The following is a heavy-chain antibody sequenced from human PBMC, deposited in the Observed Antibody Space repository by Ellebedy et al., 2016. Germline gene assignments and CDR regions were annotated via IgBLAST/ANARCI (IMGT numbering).Heavy chain of an antibody. CDR3: AKDSDFWSGYADY. CDR1: GFTFSSYA. CDR2: ISGSGGST. V-gene: IGHV3-23*01. D-gene: IGHD3-3*01. J-gene: IGHJ4*02. Sequence: GESLKISCAASGFTFSSYAMSWVRQAPGKGLEWVSAISGSGGSTYYADSVKGRFTISRDNSKNTLYLQMNSLRAEDTAVYYCAKDSDFWSGYADYWGQGTLVTVSS.